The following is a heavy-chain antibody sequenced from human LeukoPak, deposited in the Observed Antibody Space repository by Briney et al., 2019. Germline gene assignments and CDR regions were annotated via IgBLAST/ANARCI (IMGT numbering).Heavy chain of an antibody. J-gene: IGHJ4*02. Sequence: SETLSLTCTVSGGSISSSSYYWGWIRQPPGKGLEWIGSIYYSGSTYYNPSLKSRVTISVDTSKNQFSLKLSSVTAADTAVYYCAREGLYDYVWGSYRALGYWGQGTLVTVSS. CDR1: GGSISSSSYY. V-gene: IGHV4-39*07. CDR3: AREGLYDYVWGSYRALGY. D-gene: IGHD3-16*02. CDR2: IYYSGST.